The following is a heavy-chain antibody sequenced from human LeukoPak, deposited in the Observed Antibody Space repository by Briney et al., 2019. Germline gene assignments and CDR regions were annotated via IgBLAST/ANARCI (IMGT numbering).Heavy chain of an antibody. CDR2: MNPNSGNT. D-gene: IGHD2-2*02. J-gene: IGHJ6*03. Sequence: ASVKVSCKASGYTFTSYDMNWVRQATGQGLEWMGWMNPNSGNTGYAQKFQGRVTITRNTSISTAYMELSSLRSEDTAVYYCARGPSEYQLLYGYYYYYMDVWGKGTTVTVSS. CDR1: GYTFTSYD. CDR3: ARGPSEYQLLYGYYYYYMDV. V-gene: IGHV1-8*03.